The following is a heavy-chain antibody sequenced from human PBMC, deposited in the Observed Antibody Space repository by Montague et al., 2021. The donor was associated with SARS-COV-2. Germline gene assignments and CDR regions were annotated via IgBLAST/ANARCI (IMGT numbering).Heavy chain of an antibody. J-gene: IGHJ5*01. V-gene: IGHV4-59*01. D-gene: IGHD5/OR15-5a*01. Sequence: SETLSLTCSVSGGSMNSYYWSWLRQTPGKGLEWIGYIYYRGSTNYNPSLKSRVTISVDTSKNQFSLSLTSVTAADTDVYYFARESTYNWFDSWGQGTLVTVSS. CDR1: GGSMNSYY. CDR2: IYYRGST. CDR3: ARESTYNWFDS.